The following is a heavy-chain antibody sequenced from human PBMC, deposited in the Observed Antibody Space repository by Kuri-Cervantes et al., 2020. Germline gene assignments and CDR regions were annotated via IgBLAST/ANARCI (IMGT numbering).Heavy chain of an antibody. CDR3: ARDCSGAGCYVLSLAFDI. CDR1: GGSVSSINW. J-gene: IGHJ3*02. CDR2: ISHSGSA. D-gene: IGHD2-15*01. Sequence: GSLRLSCAVSGGSVSSINWWSWVRQPPGKGLEWIGEISHSGSANYNPSLKSRVTISVDKSNNYFSLKLSSVTAADTAVYYCARDCSGAGCYVLSLAFDIWGQGKMVTVSS. V-gene: IGHV4-4*02.